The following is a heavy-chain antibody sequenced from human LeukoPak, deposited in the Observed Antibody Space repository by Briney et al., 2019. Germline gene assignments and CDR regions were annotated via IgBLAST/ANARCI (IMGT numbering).Heavy chain of an antibody. D-gene: IGHD3-10*01. CDR1: GFTFSSHA. CDR3: AKGYYYGSGSYSTFDY. V-gene: IGHV3-23*01. Sequence: GGCLRLSCAASGFTFSSHALSWLRQAPGKGLECVSTISGSGGSTYYADSVKGRFTISRDNSKNTLYVQMSSLRADDTAVYYCAKGYYYGSGSYSTFDYWGQGTLVTVSS. J-gene: IGHJ4*02. CDR2: ISGSGGST.